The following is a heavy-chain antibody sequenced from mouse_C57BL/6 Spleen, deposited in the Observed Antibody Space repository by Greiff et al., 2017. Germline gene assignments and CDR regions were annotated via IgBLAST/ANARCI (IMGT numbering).Heavy chain of an antibody. V-gene: IGHV1-80*01. Sequence: VKLQESGAELVKPGASVKISCKASGYAFSSYWMNWVKQRPGKGLEWIGQIYPGDGDTNYNGKFKGKATLTADKSSSPAYMQRSSLTSEDSAVYFCARWGLRRECYFDYWGQGTTLTVSS. CDR1: GYAFSSYW. CDR3: ARWGLRRECYFDY. CDR2: IYPGDGDT. J-gene: IGHJ2*01. D-gene: IGHD2-2*01.